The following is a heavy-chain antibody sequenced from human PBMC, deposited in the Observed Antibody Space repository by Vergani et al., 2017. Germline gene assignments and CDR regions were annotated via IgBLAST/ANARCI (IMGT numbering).Heavy chain of an antibody. Sequence: QVRLEESGPGLVQPSGTLSLTFSVSGYSIGSGFYWAWIRPSPGEGLQWLTSIHYSGKTYHNPSLKSRVPVHLDTSKNRFSLNLPAVTATDTAVYYCARSQGDYGYFDLWGPGSLVTVSS. CDR1: GYSIGSGFY. V-gene: IGHV4-38-2*01. CDR2: IHYSGKT. J-gene: IGHJ2*01. D-gene: IGHD4-17*01. CDR3: ARSQGDYGYFDL.